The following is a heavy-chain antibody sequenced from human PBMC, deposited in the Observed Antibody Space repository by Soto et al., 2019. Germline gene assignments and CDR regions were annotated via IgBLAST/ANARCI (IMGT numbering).Heavy chain of an antibody. CDR2: INHSGST. CDR3: ARLYSSSWDRIYFKH. D-gene: IGHD6-13*01. CDR1: GGSFSGYY. J-gene: IGHJ1*01. Sequence: SETLSLTCAVSGGSFSGYYWCWIRQRPGKGLELIGDINHSGSTNSIQTLKSRVTISVDTSNNQFSLKLSCVTAADTAVYYCARLYSSSWDRIYFKHWGQGTLVTVSS. V-gene: IGHV4-34*01.